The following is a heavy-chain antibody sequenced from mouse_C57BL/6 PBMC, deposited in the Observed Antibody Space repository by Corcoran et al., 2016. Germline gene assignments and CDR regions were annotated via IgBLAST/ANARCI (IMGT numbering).Heavy chain of an antibody. V-gene: IGHV1-26*01. Sequence: EVQLQQSGPELVKPGASVKISCKASGYTFTDYYMNWVKQSHGKSLEWIGDINPNNGGTSYNQKFKGKATLTVDKSSTAYMELRSLTSEDSAVYYWARNPFAYWGQGTLVTVSA. J-gene: IGHJ3*01. CDR2: INPNNGGT. CDR3: ARNPFAY. CDR1: GYTFTDYY.